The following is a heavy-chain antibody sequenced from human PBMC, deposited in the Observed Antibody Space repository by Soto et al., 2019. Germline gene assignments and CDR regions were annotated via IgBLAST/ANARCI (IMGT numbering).Heavy chain of an antibody. CDR1: GFTFSSYW. Sequence: PGGSLRLSCAASGFTFSSYWMSWVRQAPGKGLEWVANIKQDGSEKYYVDSVKGRFTISRDNAKNSLYLQMNSLRAEDTAVYYCARGLLLRYFDWFPSANYYYGMDVWGQGTTVTVSS. D-gene: IGHD3-9*01. CDR2: IKQDGSEK. CDR3: ARGLLLRYFDWFPSANYYYGMDV. J-gene: IGHJ6*02. V-gene: IGHV3-7*01.